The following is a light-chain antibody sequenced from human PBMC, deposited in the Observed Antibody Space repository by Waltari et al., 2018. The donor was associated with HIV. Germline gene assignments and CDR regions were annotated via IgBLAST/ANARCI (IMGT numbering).Light chain of an antibody. Sequence: QSALTQSPSASGSPGQAVTISCTGTSSDVGAYEYVSWYRQHPGKAPKLMIYDVYKRPSWVPDRCSGSKSGNTASLTVAGLQAEDEATYYCSSYAGSKNRVVFGGGTFLTVL. J-gene: IGLJ2*01. CDR1: SSDVGAYEY. V-gene: IGLV2-8*01. CDR2: DVY. CDR3: SSYAGSKNRVV.